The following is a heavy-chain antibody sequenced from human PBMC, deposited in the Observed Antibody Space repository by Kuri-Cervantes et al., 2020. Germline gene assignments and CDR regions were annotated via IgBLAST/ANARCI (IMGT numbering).Heavy chain of an antibody. CDR3: AKSKFYYYPTRYEHFQH. CDR1: GYTFTSYD. D-gene: IGHD3-10*01. J-gene: IGHJ1*01. CDR2: MNPNSGNT. V-gene: IGHV1-8*01. Sequence: ASVKVSCKASGYTFTSYDINWVRQATGQGLEWMGWMNPNSGNTGYAQKFQGRVTMTRDTSTSTVYMELSSLRSEDTAVYYCAKSKFYYYPTRYEHFQHWGQGTLVTVSS.